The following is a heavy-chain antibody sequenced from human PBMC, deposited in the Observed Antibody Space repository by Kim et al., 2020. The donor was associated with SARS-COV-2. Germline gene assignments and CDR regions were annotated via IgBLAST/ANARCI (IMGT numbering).Heavy chain of an antibody. J-gene: IGHJ4*02. Sequence: GGSLRLSCTTSGFTFTGHAMSWVRRAPGKGLEWVSSIDGSDGTTYYVDSVRGRFTISRDDSKNTLYLQMSALRGDDTAIYYCMKGGWGWIWDHWGQGTLV. CDR1: GFTFTGHA. V-gene: IGHV3-23*01. D-gene: IGHD2-21*01. CDR2: IDGSDGTT. CDR3: MKGGWGWIWDH.